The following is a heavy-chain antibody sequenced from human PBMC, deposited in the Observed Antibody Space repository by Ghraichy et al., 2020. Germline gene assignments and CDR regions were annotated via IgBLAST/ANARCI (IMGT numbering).Heavy chain of an antibody. J-gene: IGHJ3*02. D-gene: IGHD2-2*01. Sequence: SETLSLTCAVYGGSFSGYNWSWIRQPPGKGLEWIVEITHSGSTTYNPSLKSRVTISVDTSKNQFYLKLSSVTAADTAVYYCSRAEGYCSSTSCYWDDAFDTRGQGAMVVVSS. CDR1: GGSFSGYN. CDR3: SRAEGYCSSTSCYWDDAFDT. CDR2: ITHSGST. V-gene: IGHV4-34*01.